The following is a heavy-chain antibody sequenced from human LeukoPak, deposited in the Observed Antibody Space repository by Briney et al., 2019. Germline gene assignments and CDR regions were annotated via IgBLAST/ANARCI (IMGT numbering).Heavy chain of an antibody. CDR1: GYTFTGYY. CDR3: ARVADDSSGYYDQIYYYYGMDV. CDR2: INPNSGGT. J-gene: IGHJ6*02. Sequence: ASVKVSCKASGYTFTGYYMHWVRQAPGQGLEWMGWINPNSGGTNYAQKFQGRVTMTRDTSISTAYMELSRLRSDDTAVYYCARVADDSSGYYDQIYYYYGMDVWGQGTTVTVSS. D-gene: IGHD3-22*01. V-gene: IGHV1-2*02.